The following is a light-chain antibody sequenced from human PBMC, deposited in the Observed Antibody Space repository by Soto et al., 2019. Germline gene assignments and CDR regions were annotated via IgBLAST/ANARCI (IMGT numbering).Light chain of an antibody. CDR1: SFNIGNNY. V-gene: IGLV1-51*02. CDR3: GRWDRSMSAFV. CDR2: ENN. Sequence: QSVLTQPPSVSAAPGQKVTISCSGSSFNIGNNYVSWYQQLPGTAPKLLIYENNKRPSGILDRFSGSKSGTSATLGITGLQTGDEADYYCGRWDRSMSAFVFGTGTKVTVL. J-gene: IGLJ1*01.